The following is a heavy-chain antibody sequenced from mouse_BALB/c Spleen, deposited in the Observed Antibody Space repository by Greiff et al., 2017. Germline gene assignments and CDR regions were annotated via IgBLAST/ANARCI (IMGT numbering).Heavy chain of an antibody. V-gene: IGHV1-69*02. D-gene: IGHD2-14*01. CDR3: AGRSRYDGGDY. CDR1: GYTFTSYW. J-gene: IGHJ2*01. Sequence: QGQLQQPGAELVKPGASVKLSCKASGYTFTSYWMHWVKQRPGQGLEWIGEIDPSDSYTNYNQKFKGKATLTVDKSSSTAYMQLSSLTSEDSAVYYCAGRSRYDGGDYWGQGTTLTVSS. CDR2: IDPSDSYT.